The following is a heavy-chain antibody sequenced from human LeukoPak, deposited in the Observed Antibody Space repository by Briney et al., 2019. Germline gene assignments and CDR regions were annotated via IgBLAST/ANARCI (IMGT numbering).Heavy chain of an antibody. CDR1: LGTFSGYA. J-gene: IGHJ6*03. Sequence: SVKVSSKASLGTFSGYAISWGRQTPGQGLESIARIFPIFGTANYAQKFQGRVTITTDESTSTAYMELSSLRSEDTAVYYCASPHCSSTSSYTGYYYMDVWGKGTTVTVSS. CDR3: ASPHCSSTSSYTGYYYMDV. D-gene: IGHD2-2*02. V-gene: IGHV1-69*05. CDR2: IFPIFGTA.